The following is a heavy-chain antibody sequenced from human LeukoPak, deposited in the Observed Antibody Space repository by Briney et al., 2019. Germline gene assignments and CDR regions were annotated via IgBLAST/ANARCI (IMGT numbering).Heavy chain of an antibody. CDR2: IIPMLGIV. V-gene: IGHV1-69*04. J-gene: IGHJ1*01. Sequence: SVKVSCKASGGTFSSYAITWVRQVPGQGLEWMGRIIPMLGIVNDAQKFQGRVTMTADKSTSTAYMEPSSLRSEDTAVYYCARDETGSGSEYFQYWGQGTLVTVSS. CDR1: GGTFSSYA. CDR3: ARDETGSGSEYFQY. D-gene: IGHD6-19*01.